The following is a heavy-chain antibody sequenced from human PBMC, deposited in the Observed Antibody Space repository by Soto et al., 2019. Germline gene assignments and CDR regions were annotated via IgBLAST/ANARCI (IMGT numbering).Heavy chain of an antibody. Sequence: GGSVRLYCAASGSTFSSYAMHWVRQAPGKGLEWVAVISYDGSNKYYADSVKGRFTISRDNSKNTLYLQMNSLRAEDTAVYYCASLHSSGWYYFDYWGQGTLVTVSS. CDR3: ASLHSSGWYYFDY. J-gene: IGHJ4*02. V-gene: IGHV3-30-3*01. CDR1: GSTFSSYA. CDR2: ISYDGSNK. D-gene: IGHD6-19*01.